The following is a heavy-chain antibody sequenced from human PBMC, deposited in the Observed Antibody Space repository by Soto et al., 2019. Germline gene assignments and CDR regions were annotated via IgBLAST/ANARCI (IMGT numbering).Heavy chain of an antibody. CDR3: ARTAAAGKYYNGMDV. D-gene: IGHD6-13*01. J-gene: IGHJ6*02. V-gene: IGHV5-51*01. CDR1: GYSFTSYW. CDR2: IYPGDSDT. Sequence: GESLKISCKGSGYSFTSYWIGWARQMPGKGLEWMGIIYPGDSDTGYSPSFQGQVTISADKSISTAYLQWSSLKASDTAMYYCARTAAAGKYYNGMDVGGQGTTVTVSS.